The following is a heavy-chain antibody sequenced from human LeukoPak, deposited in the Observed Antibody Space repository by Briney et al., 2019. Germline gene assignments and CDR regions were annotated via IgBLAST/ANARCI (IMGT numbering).Heavy chain of an antibody. V-gene: IGHV4-34*01. CDR3: ARGDYDFWSGYYRRIDY. CDR2: INHSGST. D-gene: IGHD3-3*01. Sequence: SETLSLTCAVYGGSFSGYYWSWIRQPPGKGLEWIGEINHSGSTNYNPSLKSRVTISVDTSKNQFSLKLSSVTAAGTAVYYCARGDYDFWSGYYRRIDYWGQGTLVTVSS. CDR1: GGSFSGYY. J-gene: IGHJ4*02.